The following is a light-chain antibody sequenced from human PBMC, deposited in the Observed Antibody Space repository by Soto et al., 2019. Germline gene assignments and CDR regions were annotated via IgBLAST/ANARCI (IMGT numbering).Light chain of an antibody. CDR1: QSVSGN. CDR3: QQYNSWLFT. V-gene: IGKV3-15*01. Sequence: EIVMTQSPATLSVSPGERATLSCRASQSVSGNLAWYQQKPGQAPRLLIYGASTRATGIPARFSGSGSGTEFTLTISSLQSEDFAVYYCQQYNSWLFTFGQGTRLEIK. CDR2: GAS. J-gene: IGKJ5*01.